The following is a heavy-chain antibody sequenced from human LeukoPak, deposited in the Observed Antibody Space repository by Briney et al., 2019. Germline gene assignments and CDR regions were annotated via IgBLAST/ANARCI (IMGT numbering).Heavy chain of an antibody. CDR1: GLSLSSHA. V-gene: IGHV3-23*01. J-gene: IGHJ4*02. CDR2: ISGRGGST. Sequence: GGPLSLSCHVCGLSLSSHAISWVRQAVAIGLEWVAAISGRGGSTYYAGSVKGRFTISRDTSKNTLYLQMNSLRAEDTAVYYCANYGLNQDYWGQGTLVTVSS. CDR3: ANYGLNQDY. D-gene: IGHD3/OR15-3a*01.